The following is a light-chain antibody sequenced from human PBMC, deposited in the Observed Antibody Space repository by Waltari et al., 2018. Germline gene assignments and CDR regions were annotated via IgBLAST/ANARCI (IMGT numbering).Light chain of an antibody. Sequence: QSVLTQPPSMSGAPGQKVTIPCTGGSSNFGAGYDVHWYQQFPGAAPKLLIFGNTNRASGVPGRFSGSKSVTSASLAIAGLQSEDEAVYYCQSFDSSLSASVFGGGTKLTVL. J-gene: IGLJ3*02. CDR3: QSFDSSLSASV. CDR1: SSNFGAGYD. CDR2: GNT. V-gene: IGLV1-40*01.